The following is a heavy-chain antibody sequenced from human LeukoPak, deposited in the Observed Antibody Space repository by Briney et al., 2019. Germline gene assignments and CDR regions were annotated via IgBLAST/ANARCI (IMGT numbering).Heavy chain of an antibody. Sequence: SETLSLTCTVSGGSISSSSYYWGWIRQPPGKGLEWIGSIYYSGSTYYNPSLKSRVTISVDTSKNQFSLKLSSVTAADTAVYYCARQQYYDSSGYCFDYWGREPWSPSPQ. CDR3: ARQQYYDSSGYCFDY. J-gene: IGHJ4*02. CDR1: GGSISSSSYY. CDR2: IYYSGST. D-gene: IGHD3-22*01. V-gene: IGHV4-39*01.